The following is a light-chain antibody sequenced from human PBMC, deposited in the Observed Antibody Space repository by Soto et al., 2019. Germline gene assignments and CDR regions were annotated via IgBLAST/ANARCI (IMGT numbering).Light chain of an antibody. V-gene: IGKV1-39*01. J-gene: IGKJ1*01. CDR2: AAS. Sequence: DIQMTQSPSSLSASVGDRVTITCRASQSISSYLNWYQQKPGKATNLLIYAASSLQIGVPTRFSGSGSGTDFTIISSSLQPEDFATYCWQQSYSTPRTFGQGTKVEIK. CDR1: QSISSY. CDR3: QQSYSTPRT.